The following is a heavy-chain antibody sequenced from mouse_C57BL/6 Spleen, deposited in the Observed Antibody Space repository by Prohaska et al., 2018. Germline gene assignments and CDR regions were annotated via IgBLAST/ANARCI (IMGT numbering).Heavy chain of an antibody. J-gene: IGHJ1*03. V-gene: IGHV12-3*01. Sequence: QLQFQESVPGLVKPSQSLFLTCSITGFPIPSGYYLNWIRQSPGNPLEWMGYITHSGETFYNPSLQSPISITRETAKNQFFLQLNSVTTEDTAMYYYAGDDDGYWYFEVWDTGTTMTV. CDR3: AGDDDGYWYFEV. CDR2: ITHSGET. D-gene: IGHD2-3*01. CDR1: GFPIPSGYY.